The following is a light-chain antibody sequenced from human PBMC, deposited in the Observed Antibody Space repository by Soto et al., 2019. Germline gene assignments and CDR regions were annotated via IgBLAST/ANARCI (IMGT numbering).Light chain of an antibody. CDR1: SSDIGAYNF. J-gene: IGLJ2*01. CDR3: SAFTSTTILV. CDR2: EVS. Sequence: QSALTEPASVSGSPGQSITISCTGSSSDIGAYNFVSWYQQSPGKAPKLIIYEVSNRPSGISNRFSGSKSGNTASLTISGLQAEDEADYHFSAFTSTTILVFGGGTQLAVL. V-gene: IGLV2-14*01.